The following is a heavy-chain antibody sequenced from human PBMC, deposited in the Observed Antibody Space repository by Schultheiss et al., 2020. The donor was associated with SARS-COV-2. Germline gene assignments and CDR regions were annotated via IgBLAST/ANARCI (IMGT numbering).Heavy chain of an antibody. V-gene: IGHV1-18*01. J-gene: IGHJ6*03. Sequence: ASVKVSCKASGYTFTSYAMHWVRQAPGQRLEWMGWSNAYNGNTNYAQKLQGRVTMTTDTSTSTAYMELRSLRSDDTAVYYCARDIVVPAAIPGEVYYYYMDVWGKGTTVTVSS. CDR2: SNAYNGNT. CDR3: ARDIVVPAAIPGEVYYYYMDV. CDR1: GYTFTSYA. D-gene: IGHD2-2*02.